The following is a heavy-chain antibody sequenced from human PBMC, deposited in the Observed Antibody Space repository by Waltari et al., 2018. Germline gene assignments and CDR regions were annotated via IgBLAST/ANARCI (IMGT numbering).Heavy chain of an antibody. Sequence: QVQLVQSGAEVKKPGSSVKVSCKASGGTFSSYTISWVRQAPGQGLEWMGRSIPILGIANDAQKFQGRVTITADKSTSTAYMGLSSMRSEDTAVYYCARDGYSSGWYGYYGMDVWGQGTTVTVSS. D-gene: IGHD6-19*01. J-gene: IGHJ6*02. CDR2: SIPILGIA. CDR3: ARDGYSSGWYGYYGMDV. CDR1: GGTFSSYT. V-gene: IGHV1-69*08.